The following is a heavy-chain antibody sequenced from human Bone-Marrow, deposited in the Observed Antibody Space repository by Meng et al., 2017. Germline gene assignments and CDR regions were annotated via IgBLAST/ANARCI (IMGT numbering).Heavy chain of an antibody. Sequence: EVQLVESGGGLVQPGGSLRLSCGASEFTFRTYGLTWVGLAPGKGLEWVSSMSSVTDYPYYADSVKGRFAISRDKSKNTLFLQMNSLRVEDTALYYCANGGIALTGLDYWGLGILVTVSS. CDR3: ANGGIALTGLDY. CDR1: EFTFRTYG. D-gene: IGHD7-27*01. V-gene: IGHV3-23*04. J-gene: IGHJ4*02. CDR2: MSSVTDYP.